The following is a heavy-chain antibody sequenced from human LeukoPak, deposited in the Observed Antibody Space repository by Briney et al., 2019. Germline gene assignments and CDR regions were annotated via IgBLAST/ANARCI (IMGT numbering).Heavy chain of an antibody. Sequence: ESGPTLVKPTQTLTLTCTFSGFSLSTSGVGVGWIRQPPGKALEWLALIYWDDDKRYSPSLKSRLTITKDTSKNQVVLTMTNMDPVDTATYYCAHAGGATTPIILFDYWGQGTLVTVSS. CDR2: IYWDDDK. CDR3: AHAGGATTPIILFDY. D-gene: IGHD1-26*01. J-gene: IGHJ4*02. CDR1: GFSLSTSGVG. V-gene: IGHV2-5*02.